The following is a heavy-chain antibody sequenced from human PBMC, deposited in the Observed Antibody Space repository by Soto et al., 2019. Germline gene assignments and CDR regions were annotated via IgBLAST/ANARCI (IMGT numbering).Heavy chain of an antibody. D-gene: IGHD3-16*01. CDR3: AKHLLGDGDEDFKD. CDR1: GFKFTSYA. V-gene: IGHV3-23*01. J-gene: IGHJ1*01. CDR2: IGGGGSST. Sequence: GGSLRLSCAATGFKFTSYAMSWVRQAPGKGLEWVSGIGGGGSSTYYADSVKGRFTLTRDNSNHTLFLQMDSLRADDTAVYYCAKHLLGDGDEDFKDWGQGTMVTVST.